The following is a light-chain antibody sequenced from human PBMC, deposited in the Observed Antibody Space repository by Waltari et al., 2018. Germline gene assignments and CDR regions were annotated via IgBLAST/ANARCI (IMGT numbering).Light chain of an antibody. CDR2: AAS. CDR3: QQIYS. V-gene: IGKV1-39*01. Sequence: DIQMTQSPSSLSASVGDRVTITCRASQSSSDYLNWYQQKPGKAPKLLIYAASTLQSGVPSRFSGSGSGTDFALTISSLQPEDFATYYCQQIYSFGQGTRLEIK. CDR1: QSSSDY. J-gene: IGKJ5*01.